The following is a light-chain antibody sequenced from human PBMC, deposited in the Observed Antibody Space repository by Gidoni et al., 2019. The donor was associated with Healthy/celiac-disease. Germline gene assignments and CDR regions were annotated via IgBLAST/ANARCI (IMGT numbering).Light chain of an antibody. CDR1: QDISNY. CDR3: QQYDNLSLT. V-gene: IGKV1-33*01. CDR2: DAS. Sequence: DIKMTQSPSSLYASVGDRVTITCQASQDISNYLNWYQQKPVKAPKLLIYDASTLETGVPSSFSGIASVTDFTFTISSLQPEDIATYYCQQYDNLSLTFXGXTKVEIK. J-gene: IGKJ4*01.